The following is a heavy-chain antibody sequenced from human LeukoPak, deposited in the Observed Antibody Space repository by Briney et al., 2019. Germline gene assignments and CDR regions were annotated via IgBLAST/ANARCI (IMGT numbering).Heavy chain of an antibody. Sequence: GGPLRLSCAASGLPFSDYEMNWVREAPGKGLEWVSYISSSGSTMFYAVSVKGRFTISRDNAKNSLYLQMNSLRVEDTAVYYCARGAQITYYYDTSGYPDYWGQGALVTVSS. CDR3: ARGAQITYYYDTSGYPDY. J-gene: IGHJ4*02. CDR2: ISSSGSTM. D-gene: IGHD3-22*01. V-gene: IGHV3-48*03. CDR1: GLPFSDYE.